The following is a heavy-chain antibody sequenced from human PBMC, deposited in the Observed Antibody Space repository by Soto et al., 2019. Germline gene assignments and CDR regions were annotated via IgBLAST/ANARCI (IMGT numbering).Heavy chain of an antibody. D-gene: IGHD3-10*01. Sequence: QVQLVQSGAEMKKRGSSVKVSCQSSGGTFNTYAMIWVRQAPGQGPEWMGDISPMFGAANYAPKFQGRVTIPADESTGTSYMQLSSLTSEDTALYFCAREVQVHTPAFVYWGQGTLVTVSS. CDR3: AREVQVHTPAFVY. CDR1: GGTFNTYA. J-gene: IGHJ4*02. CDR2: ISPMFGAA. V-gene: IGHV1-69*19.